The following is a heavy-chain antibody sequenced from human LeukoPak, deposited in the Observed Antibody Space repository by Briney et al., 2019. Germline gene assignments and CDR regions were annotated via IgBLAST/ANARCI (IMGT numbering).Heavy chain of an antibody. D-gene: IGHD3-22*01. Sequence: ASVKVSCKASGYTFTSYGISWVRQAPGQGLEWMGWISAYNGNTNYAQKLQGRVTMTTDTSTSTAYMELRSLRSDDTAVYYCARGLTYYYDSSGYFGYWGQGALVTVSS. CDR2: ISAYNGNT. CDR3: ARGLTYYYDSSGYFGY. J-gene: IGHJ4*02. V-gene: IGHV1-18*01. CDR1: GYTFTSYG.